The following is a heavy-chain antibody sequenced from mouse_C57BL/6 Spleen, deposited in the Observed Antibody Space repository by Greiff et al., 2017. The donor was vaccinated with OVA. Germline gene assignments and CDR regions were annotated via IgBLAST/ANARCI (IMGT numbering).Heavy chain of an antibody. CDR2: INPNNGGT. J-gene: IGHJ1*03. V-gene: IGHV1-26*01. CDR1: GYTFTDYY. D-gene: IGHD1-1*01. CDR3: ANYGSSSSWYFDV. Sequence: VQLQQSGPELVKPGASVKISCKASGYTFTDYYMNWVKQSHGKSLEWIGDINPNNGGTSYNQKFKGKATLTVDKSSSTAYMELRSLTSEDSAVYYCANYGSSSSWYFDVWGTGTTVTVSS.